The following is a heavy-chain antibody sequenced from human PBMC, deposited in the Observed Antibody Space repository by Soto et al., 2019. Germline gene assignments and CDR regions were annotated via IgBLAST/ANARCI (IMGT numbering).Heavy chain of an antibody. V-gene: IGHV5-10-1*01. Sequence: GESLKISCEGSGYSFSTYYITWVRQMPGKGLEWMGRIDPSDSYTNYSPSFEGHVTISADKSISTAYLQWSSLKASDTAMYYCARIMVRDIISAFDIRGQGTMVTVSS. CDR2: IDPSDSYT. CDR3: ARIMVRDIISAFDI. CDR1: GYSFSTYY. J-gene: IGHJ3*02. D-gene: IGHD3-10*01.